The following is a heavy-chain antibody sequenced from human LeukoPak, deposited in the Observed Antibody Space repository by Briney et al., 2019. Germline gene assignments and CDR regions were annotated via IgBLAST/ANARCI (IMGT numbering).Heavy chain of an antibody. CDR2: IWYDGSNK. D-gene: IGHD5-12*01. Sequence: GGSLRLSCAASGFTFSSYGMHWVRQAPGKGLEWVAVIWYDGSNKHYADSVKGRFTISRDNSKNTLYLQMNSLRAEDTAVYYCARQGNSGSFDYWGQGTLVTVSS. J-gene: IGHJ4*02. V-gene: IGHV3-33*01. CDR3: ARQGNSGSFDY. CDR1: GFTFSSYG.